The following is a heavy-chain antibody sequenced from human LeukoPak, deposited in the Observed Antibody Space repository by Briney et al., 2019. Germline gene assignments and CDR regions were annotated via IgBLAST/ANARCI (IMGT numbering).Heavy chain of an antibody. D-gene: IGHD3-22*01. CDR1: GLAVTNKY. J-gene: IGHJ3*01. CDR3: ARGTSSGYYRTEAFDL. CDR2: IYSGGRT. Sequence: GVSLRLSCAASGLAVTNKYMTWVREAPGKGLEWVSVIYSGGRTSYAASVKRRFTISRDNAKNTVYIQVSGLKVDDTAVYYCARGTSSGYYRTEAFDLWGQGTMVTVSS. V-gene: IGHV3-66*01.